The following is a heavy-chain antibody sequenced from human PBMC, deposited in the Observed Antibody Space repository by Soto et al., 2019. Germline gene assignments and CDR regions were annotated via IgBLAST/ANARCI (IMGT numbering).Heavy chain of an antibody. CDR2: ISYDGSNK. CDR1: GFTFSSYG. V-gene: IGHV3-30*18. D-gene: IGHD1-26*01. CDR3: AKDRLGGSYAAEALEEYYGMDV. Sequence: GGSLRLSCAASGFTFSSYGMHWVRQAPGKGLEWVAVISYDGSNKYYADSVKGRFTISGDNSKNTLYLQMNSLRAEDTAVYYCAKDRLGGSYAAEALEEYYGMDVWGQGTTVTVSS. J-gene: IGHJ6*02.